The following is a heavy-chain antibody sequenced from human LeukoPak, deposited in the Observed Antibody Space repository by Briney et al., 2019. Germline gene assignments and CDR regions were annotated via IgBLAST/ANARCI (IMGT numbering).Heavy chain of an antibody. CDR3: ARDGGYSYGHSFDY. V-gene: IGHV3-48*04. J-gene: IGHJ4*02. CDR2: TSSGGDA. CDR1: GFTFSVYS. Sequence: GGSLRLSCAASGFTFSVYSMNWVRQAPGKGLEWVSYTSSGGDAMYADSVQGRFTISRDNTKNSLYLQMNSLRAEDTAVYYCARDGGYSYGHSFDYWGQGTLVTVSS. D-gene: IGHD5-18*01.